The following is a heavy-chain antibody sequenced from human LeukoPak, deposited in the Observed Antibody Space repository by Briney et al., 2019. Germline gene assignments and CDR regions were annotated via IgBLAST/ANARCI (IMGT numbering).Heavy chain of an antibody. CDR2: IYYSGNT. V-gene: IGHV4-31*03. Sequence: SETLSLTCTVSGDSISSGAYYWSWIRQHPRKGLEWIGYIYYSGNTYYSPSLRSRVTISVDTSKTQFSLMLSSVTAADTAVYYCARVLGYYYGSGSYYPDAFDIWGQGTMVTVSS. J-gene: IGHJ3*02. CDR3: ARVLGYYYGSGSYYPDAFDI. D-gene: IGHD3-10*01. CDR1: GDSISSGAYY.